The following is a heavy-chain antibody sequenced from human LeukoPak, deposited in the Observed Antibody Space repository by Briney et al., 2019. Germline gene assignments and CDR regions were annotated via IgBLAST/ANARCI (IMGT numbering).Heavy chain of an antibody. V-gene: IGHV1-69*13. CDR2: IIPIFGTA. D-gene: IGHD5-12*01. CDR1: GYTFTSYA. J-gene: IGHJ6*02. Sequence: SVKVSCKASGYTFTSYAIHWVRQAPGQGLEWMGGIIPIFGTANYAQKFQGRVTITADESTSTAYMELSSLRSEDTAVYYCARSLYSGYDQSYYYYGMDVWGQGTTVTVSS. CDR3: ARSLYSGYDQSYYYYGMDV.